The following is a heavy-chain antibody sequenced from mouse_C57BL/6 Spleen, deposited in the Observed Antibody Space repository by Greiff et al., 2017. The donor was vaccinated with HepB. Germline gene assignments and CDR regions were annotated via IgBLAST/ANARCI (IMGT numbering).Heavy chain of an antibody. CDR2: INPNNGGT. J-gene: IGHJ2*01. CDR1: GYTFTDYY. Sequence: EVQLQQSGPELVKPGASVKISCKASGYTFTDYYMNWVKQSHGKSLEWIGDINPNNGGTSYNQKFKGKATLTVDKSSSTAYMELRSLTSEDSAVYYCASSPVLLRLYYFDYWGQGTTLTVSS. D-gene: IGHD1-1*01. V-gene: IGHV1-26*01. CDR3: ASSPVLLRLYYFDY.